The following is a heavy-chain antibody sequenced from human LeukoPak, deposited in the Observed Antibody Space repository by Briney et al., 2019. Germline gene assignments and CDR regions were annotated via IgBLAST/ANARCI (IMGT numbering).Heavy chain of an antibody. CDR3: ARDADSSSSNYFDY. CDR1: GGTFSSYA. CDR2: IIPILGIA. V-gene: IGHV1-69*04. D-gene: IGHD6-6*01. Sequence: SVKVSFKASGGTFSSYAISWVRQAPGQGLEWMGRIIPILGIANYAQKFQGRVTITADKSTSTAYMELSSLRSEDTAVYYCARDADSSSSNYFDYWGQGTLVTVSS. J-gene: IGHJ4*02.